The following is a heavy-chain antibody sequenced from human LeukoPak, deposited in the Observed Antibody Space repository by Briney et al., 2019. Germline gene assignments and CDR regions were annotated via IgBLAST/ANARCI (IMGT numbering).Heavy chain of an antibody. V-gene: IGHV4-38-2*02. CDR3: ARYSGSYFGY. D-gene: IGHD1-26*01. J-gene: IGHJ4*02. CDR2: IYHSGST. CDR1: GYSISSGYY. Sequence: SETLSLTCTVSGYSISSGYYWGWIRQPPGKGLEWIGSIYHSGSTYCNPSLKSRVTISVDTSKNQFSLKLSSVTAADTAVYYCARYSGSYFGYWGQGTLVTVSS.